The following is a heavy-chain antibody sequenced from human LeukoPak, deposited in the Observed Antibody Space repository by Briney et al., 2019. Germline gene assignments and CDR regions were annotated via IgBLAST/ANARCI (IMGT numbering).Heavy chain of an antibody. J-gene: IGHJ4*02. Sequence: PGGSLRLSCAASGFTFSSYSMNWVRQAPGKGLEWVSSISSSTGYIHYADSVKGRFTISRDNSKNTLYLQMNSLRSEDTAVYYCAKAHDFWSGYSHYWGQGTLVTVSS. CDR2: ISSSTGYI. V-gene: IGHV3-21*04. D-gene: IGHD3-3*01. CDR1: GFTFSSYS. CDR3: AKAHDFWSGYSHY.